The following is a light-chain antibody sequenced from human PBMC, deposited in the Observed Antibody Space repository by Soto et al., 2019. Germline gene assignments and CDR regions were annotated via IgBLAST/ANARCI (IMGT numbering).Light chain of an antibody. CDR2: EVS. Sequence: QSVLTQPASVSGSPGQSITISCTGTSSDVGGYNYVSWYQQHPGKAPKLMIYEVSNRPSGVSNRFSGSKSGNMASLTISGLQAEDEADYYCSSYTSSSNYVFGNGTKVT. CDR3: SSYTSSSNYV. CDR1: SSDVGGYNY. V-gene: IGLV2-14*01. J-gene: IGLJ1*01.